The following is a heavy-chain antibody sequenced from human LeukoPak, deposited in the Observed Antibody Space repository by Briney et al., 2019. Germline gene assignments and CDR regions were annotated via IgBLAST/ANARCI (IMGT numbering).Heavy chain of an antibody. V-gene: IGHV4-59*12. J-gene: IGHJ6*02. Sequence: SETLSLTCTVSGGSIGTYYWSWIRQSPGKGLEWIGYIYYSGTTNYNPSLNSRVTMSVDTSKNQFSLKVSSVTAADTAVYYCARVHVVRGVIPNHYYYYGMDVWGQGTTVTVSS. CDR2: IYYSGTT. CDR1: GGSIGTYY. D-gene: IGHD3-10*01. CDR3: ARVHVVRGVIPNHYYYYGMDV.